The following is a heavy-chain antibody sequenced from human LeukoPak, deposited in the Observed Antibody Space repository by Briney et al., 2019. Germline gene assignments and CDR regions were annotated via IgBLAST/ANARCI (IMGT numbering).Heavy chain of an antibody. CDR2: ISWNSGSK. D-gene: IGHD3-3*01. V-gene: IGHV3-9*03. Sequence: GGSLRLSCAASGFTFDDYAMHWVRQAPGQGLEWVSGISWNSGSKGYADSVKGRFTISRDNAKNSLYLQMNSLRAEDMALYYCAKGHRITIFGVVRGDAFDIWGQGTMVTVSS. CDR1: GFTFDDYA. CDR3: AKGHRITIFGVVRGDAFDI. J-gene: IGHJ3*02.